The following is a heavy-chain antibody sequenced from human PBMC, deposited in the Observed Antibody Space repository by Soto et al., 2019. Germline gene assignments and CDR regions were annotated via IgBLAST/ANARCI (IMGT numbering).Heavy chain of an antibody. V-gene: IGHV3-15*01. CDR1: GFTFSNAW. CDR2: IKSKPEGGTT. Sequence: GPLSLPCAASGFTFSNAWKSWVSQAPGKGLEWGGRIKSKPEGGTTDYAAPVKGRFTISRDDSKNTLYLQMNSLKTEDTAVYYCTIEVLYADDYYYYGMDVWGQGSTVTVSS. CDR3: TIEVLYADDYYYYGMDV. J-gene: IGHJ6*02. D-gene: IGHD2-8*01.